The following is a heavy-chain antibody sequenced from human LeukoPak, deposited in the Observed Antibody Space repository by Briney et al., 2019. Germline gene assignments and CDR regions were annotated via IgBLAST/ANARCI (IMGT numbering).Heavy chain of an antibody. CDR2: ISSSSSYI. V-gene: IGHV3-21*01. CDR3: AREDYGDSCFGY. D-gene: IGHD4-17*01. CDR1: GVTFSSYS. J-gene: IGHJ4*02. Sequence: GGSLRLSCAASGVTFSSYSMNWVRQAPGKGLEWVSSISSSSSYIYYADSVKGRFTISRDNAKNSLYLQMNSLRAEDTAVYYCAREDYGDSCFGYWGQGTLVTVSS.